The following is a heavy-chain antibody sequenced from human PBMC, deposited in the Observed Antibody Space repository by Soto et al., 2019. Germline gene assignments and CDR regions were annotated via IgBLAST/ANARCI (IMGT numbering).Heavy chain of an antibody. CDR3: VSDVFLGQHVVYHFDN. Sequence: EVHLVESGGGLVQPGGSLRLSCAATGFSFGRYAMNWVRQPPGKGLEWVAYISASSTNIDYPDSVKGRFTVSRDNAQNSLSLQMNSLRDEDTAVYFWVSDVFLGQHVVYHFDNLGQGSLVNVSS. J-gene: IGHJ4*02. CDR2: ISASSTNI. CDR1: GFSFGRYA. V-gene: IGHV3-48*02. D-gene: IGHD2-8*02.